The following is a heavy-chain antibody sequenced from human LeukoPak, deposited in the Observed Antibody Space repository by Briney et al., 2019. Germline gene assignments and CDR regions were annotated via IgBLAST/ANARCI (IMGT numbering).Heavy chain of an antibody. Sequence: ASVKVSCKASGYTFTGYYIHWVRQAPGQGLEWMGWINPNSGGTSYAQKFQDRVTMTRDTSISAAYMELSRLRSDDTAAYYCARGMEGTVAWGQGTLVTVSS. D-gene: IGHD1-1*01. V-gene: IGHV1-2*02. CDR3: ARGMEGTVA. CDR1: GYTFTGYY. CDR2: INPNSGGT. J-gene: IGHJ4*02.